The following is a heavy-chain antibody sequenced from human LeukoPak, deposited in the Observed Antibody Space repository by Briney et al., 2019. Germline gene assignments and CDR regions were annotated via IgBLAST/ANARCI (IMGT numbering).Heavy chain of an antibody. D-gene: IGHD2-15*01. CDR3: AREDRVARGPDI. CDR1: GYTFTGYY. CDR2: INPNSGGT. J-gene: IGHJ3*02. Sequence: ASVKVSCKASGYTFTGYYMHWVRQAPGQGLEWMGWINPNSGGTNYAQKFQDRVTMTRDTSISTAYMELSRLRSDDRAVYYCAREDRVARGPDIWGQGTMVTVSS. V-gene: IGHV1-2*02.